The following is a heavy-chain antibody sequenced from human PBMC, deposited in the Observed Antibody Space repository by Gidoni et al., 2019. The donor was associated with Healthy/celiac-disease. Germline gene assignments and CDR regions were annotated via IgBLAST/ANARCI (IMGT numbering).Heavy chain of an antibody. CDR2: IIPTLGIA. CDR3: ARSVWFGEYY. V-gene: IGHV1-69*02. Sequence: QVQLVNSGAEVKKPGPSAKVSCKASRGTFRSYTISWVRQAPGQGLEWMGRIIPTLGIANYAQKFQGGVTITADKSTSTAYMELSSLRSENTAVYYCARSVWFGEYYWGQGTLVTVSS. J-gene: IGHJ4*02. CDR1: RGTFRSYT. D-gene: IGHD3-10*01.